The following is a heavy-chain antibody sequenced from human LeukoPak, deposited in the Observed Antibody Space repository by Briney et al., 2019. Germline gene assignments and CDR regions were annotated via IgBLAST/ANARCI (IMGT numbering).Heavy chain of an antibody. CDR2: MNPSDNGV. CDR1: GYTFIDHY. V-gene: IGHV1-2*02. CDR3: TTNAAALDY. Sequence: ASVKVSCKASGYTFIDHYIHWVRQAPGQGLEWMGWMNPSDNGVNYAQKFQGRVAMTRDTSISTAYVEVTRLTSDDTAVYYCTTNAAALDYWGQGTLVTVSS. J-gene: IGHJ4*02. D-gene: IGHD6-13*01.